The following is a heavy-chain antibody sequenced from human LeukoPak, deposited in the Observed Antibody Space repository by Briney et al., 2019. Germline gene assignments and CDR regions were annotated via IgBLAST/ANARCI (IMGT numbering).Heavy chain of an antibody. CDR2: ISYSGST. J-gene: IGHJ4*02. CDR1: SGSLSGFY. Sequence: SETLSLTCTVSSGSLSGFYWSWIRQPPGKGLEWVGYISYSGSTNYNPSLKSRVTISVDTSKNQFSLKLSSVTAADTAIYYCARDGRAGSLFAYWGQGTLVTVSS. CDR3: ARDGRAGSLFAY. D-gene: IGHD6-19*01. V-gene: IGHV4-59*01.